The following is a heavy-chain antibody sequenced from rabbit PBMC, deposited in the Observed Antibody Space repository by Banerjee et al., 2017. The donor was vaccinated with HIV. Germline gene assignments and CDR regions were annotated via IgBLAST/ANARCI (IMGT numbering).Heavy chain of an antibody. J-gene: IGHJ4*01. V-gene: IGHV1S45*01. CDR3: ARASSSAYGPFNL. CDR2: IYTGSGST. D-gene: IGHD1-1*01. Sequence: QEQLEESGGGLVKPGGTLTLTCKASGIDFSSSYYMCWVRQAPGKGLEWIGCIYTGSGSTYYASWAKGRFTISKTSSTTVTLQMTSLTAADTATYFCARASSSAYGPFNLWGQGTLVTVS. CDR1: GIDFSSSYY.